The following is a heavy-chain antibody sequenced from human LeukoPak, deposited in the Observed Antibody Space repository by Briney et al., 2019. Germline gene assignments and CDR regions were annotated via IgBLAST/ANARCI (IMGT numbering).Heavy chain of an antibody. CDR3: ARTPYGGLRRFAFDI. Sequence: SKTLSLTCTVSGGSISSSSYYWGWIRQPPGKGLEWIGSIYYSGSTYYNPSLKSRVTISVDTSKNQFSLKLSSVTAADTAVYYCARTPYGGLRRFAFDIWGQGTMVTVSS. V-gene: IGHV4-39*07. J-gene: IGHJ3*02. CDR2: IYYSGST. CDR1: GGSISSSSYY. D-gene: IGHD3-16*01.